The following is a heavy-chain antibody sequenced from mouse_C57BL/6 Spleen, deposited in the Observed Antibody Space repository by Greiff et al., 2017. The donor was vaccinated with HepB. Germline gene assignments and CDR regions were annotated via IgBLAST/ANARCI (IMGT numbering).Heavy chain of an antibody. CDR2: IYPGDGDT. CDR1: GYAFSSSW. J-gene: IGHJ3*01. Sequence: VQLQQSGPELVKPGASVKISCKASGYAFSSSWMNWVKQRPGKGLEWIGRIYPGDGDTNYNGKFKGKATLTADKSSSTAYMQLSSLTSEDSAVYFCAEGGYYDYSFAYWGQGTLVTVSA. CDR3: AEGGYYDYSFAY. V-gene: IGHV1-82*01. D-gene: IGHD2-4*01.